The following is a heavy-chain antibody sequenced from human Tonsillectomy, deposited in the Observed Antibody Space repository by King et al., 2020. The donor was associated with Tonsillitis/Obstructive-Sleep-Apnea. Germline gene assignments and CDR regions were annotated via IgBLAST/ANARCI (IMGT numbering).Heavy chain of an antibody. CDR1: GGSISSYY. D-gene: IGHD4-17*01. V-gene: IGHV4-59*01. CDR2: IYYSGST. Sequence: VQLQESGPGLVKPSETLSLTCTVSGGSISSYYWSWIRQPPGKGLEWIGYIYYSGSTNYNPSLKSRVTISVDTSKNQFSLKLSPVTAADTAVYYCARTTTVLDYYYYYYMDVWGKGTTVTVSS. CDR3: ARTTTVLDYYYYYYMDV. J-gene: IGHJ6*03.